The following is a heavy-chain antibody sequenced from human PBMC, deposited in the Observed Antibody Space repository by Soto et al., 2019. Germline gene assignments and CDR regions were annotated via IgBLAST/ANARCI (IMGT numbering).Heavy chain of an antibody. J-gene: IGHJ5*02. CDR1: GGSISSSSYY. D-gene: IGHD3-10*01. V-gene: IGHV4-39*01. CDR3: ARRRITMARGVIYWFDP. CDR2: IYYSGST. Sequence: SETLSLTCTVSGGSISSSSYYWGWIRQPPGKGLEWIGGIYYSGSTYYNPSLKSRVTISVDTSKNQFSLKLSSVTAADTAVYYCARRRITMARGVIYWFDPGGQGTLVTVSS.